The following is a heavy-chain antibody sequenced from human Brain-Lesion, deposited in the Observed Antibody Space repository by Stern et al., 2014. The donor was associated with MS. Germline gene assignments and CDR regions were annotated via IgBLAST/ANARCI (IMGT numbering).Heavy chain of an antibody. CDR1: GGSISRSTYY. CDR3: ARHDGWLPHY. J-gene: IGHJ4*02. CDR2: IYYSGTT. Sequence: QVQLQESGPGLVKPSETLSLTCSVSGGSISRSTYYWGWIRQPPGKGLEWIGSIYYSGTTYYNPSLKSRVTIDTSTNQFSLRLTSWTAADTAVYYCARHDGWLPHYWSQGTLVTVSS. D-gene: IGHD5-12*01. V-gene: IGHV4-39*01.